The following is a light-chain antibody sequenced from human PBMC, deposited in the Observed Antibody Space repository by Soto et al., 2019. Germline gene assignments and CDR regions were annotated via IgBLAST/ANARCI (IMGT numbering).Light chain of an antibody. Sequence: QSALAQPPSASGSPGQSVTFSCTGTSIDIGNYDYVSWYQQHPGKAPKLIIYEVNKRPSGVPDRFSGSKSGSTASLTVSGLQAEDEADYYCTSYAGSNNVVFGGGTQLTVL. J-gene: IGLJ2*01. V-gene: IGLV2-8*01. CDR3: TSYAGSNNVV. CDR2: EVN. CDR1: SIDIGNYDY.